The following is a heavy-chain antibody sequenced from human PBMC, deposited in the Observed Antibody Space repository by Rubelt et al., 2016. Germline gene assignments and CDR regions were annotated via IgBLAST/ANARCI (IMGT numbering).Heavy chain of an antibody. D-gene: IGHD3-22*01. Sequence: QLQLQESGPGLVKPSGTLSLTCTVSGGSISSSSYYWGWIRQPPGKGLEWIGSIYYSGSTYSNPSLKSRVTISVDTAKNQFSLKLSSVTAADTAVYYGASGYDSSGYYYPDRKENWFDPWGQGTLVTVSS. J-gene: IGHJ5*02. CDR3: ASGYDSSGYYYPDRKENWFDP. CDR2: IYYSGST. CDR1: GGSISSSSYY. V-gene: IGHV4-39*01.